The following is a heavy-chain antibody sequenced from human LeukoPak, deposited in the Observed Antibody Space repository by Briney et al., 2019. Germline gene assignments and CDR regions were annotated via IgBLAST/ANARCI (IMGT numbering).Heavy chain of an antibody. CDR2: IYPGDSDT. Sequence: GESLKISCKGSGYSFSNYWIGWVRQMPGKGLEWMVIIYPGDSDTTYSPSFQGQVTISADKSISTVYLQWTSLKASDTAMYYCARGLMIRGDRWFDPWGQGTLVTVSS. CDR3: ARGLMIRGDRWFDP. J-gene: IGHJ5*02. D-gene: IGHD3-10*01. V-gene: IGHV5-51*01. CDR1: GYSFSNYW.